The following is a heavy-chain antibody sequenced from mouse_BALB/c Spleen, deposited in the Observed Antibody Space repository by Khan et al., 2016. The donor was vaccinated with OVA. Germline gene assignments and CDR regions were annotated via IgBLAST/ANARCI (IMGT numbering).Heavy chain of an antibody. CDR3: ARQPGYYEGSAMDY. D-gene: IGHD2-3*01. CDR1: GFTFSSYG. J-gene: IGHJ4*01. CDR2: ISSGGTYT. V-gene: IGHV5-6*01. Sequence: EVELVESGGGLVKPGGSLKLSCAASGFTFSSYGMYWVRQTPDKRLEWVATISSGGTYTYYPDSLKGRFTISRDNAKITLYLQMSSLKSEDTAMYYCARQPGYYEGSAMDYWGQGTSVTVSS.